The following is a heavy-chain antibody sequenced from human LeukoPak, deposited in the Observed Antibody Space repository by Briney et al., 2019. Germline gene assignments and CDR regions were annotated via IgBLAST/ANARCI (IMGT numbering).Heavy chain of an antibody. Sequence: ASVKVSCKASGYTFTSYDINWVRQATGQGLEWMGWMNPNSGNTGYAQKFQGRVTMTRNTSISTAYMELSSLRSEDTAVYYCAREGSYYDFWSGYFEAAQYNWFDPWGQGTLVTVSS. J-gene: IGHJ5*02. CDR1: GYTFTSYD. CDR3: AREGSYYDFWSGYFEAAQYNWFDP. V-gene: IGHV1-8*01. D-gene: IGHD3-3*01. CDR2: MNPNSGNT.